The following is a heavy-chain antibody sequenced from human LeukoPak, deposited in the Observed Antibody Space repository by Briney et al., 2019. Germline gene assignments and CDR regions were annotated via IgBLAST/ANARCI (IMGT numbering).Heavy chain of an antibody. Sequence: GGSLRLSCAASGFTFSSYWMSWVRQAPGKGLEWVANIKQDGSEKYYVDSVKGRFTISRDNAKNSLYLQRNSLRAEDTAVYYCARDQRYCSSSSCPWEPFDYWGEGTPVTASS. V-gene: IGHV3-7*05. J-gene: IGHJ4*02. D-gene: IGHD2-2*01. CDR3: ARDQRYCSSSSCPWEPFDY. CDR1: GFTFSSYW. CDR2: IKQDGSEK.